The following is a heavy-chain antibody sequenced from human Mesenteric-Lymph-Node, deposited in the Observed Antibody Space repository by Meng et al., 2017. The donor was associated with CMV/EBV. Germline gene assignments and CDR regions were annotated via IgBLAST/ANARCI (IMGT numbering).Heavy chain of an antibody. CDR2: ISSSSSTI. CDR1: GFTFSAYS. CDR3: VRRQWLVKYFDY. V-gene: IGHV3-48*04. J-gene: IGHJ4*02. D-gene: IGHD6-19*01. Sequence: GGSLRLSCATSGFTFSAYSMNWVRQAPGKGLEWVSYISSSSSTIYYADSVKGRFTISRDNAKNSLYLQMNSLRLEDTAFYYCVRRQWLVKYFDYWGRGTLVTVSS.